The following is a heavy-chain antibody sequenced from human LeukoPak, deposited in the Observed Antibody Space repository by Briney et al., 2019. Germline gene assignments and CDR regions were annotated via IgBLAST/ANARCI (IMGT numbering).Heavy chain of an antibody. CDR3: TRDSGTYNWFDP. V-gene: IGHV3-73*01. Sequence: GGSLKLSCAASGFTFSGSAIHWVRQSSGKGLEWVGQIDKKDKGYATATAYAASVKGRFTISRDDSINTAYLQMKSLKTEDTALYYCTRDSGTYNWFDPWGQGTLVTVST. D-gene: IGHD1-26*01. J-gene: IGHJ5*02. CDR2: IDKKDKGYATAT. CDR1: GFTFSGSA.